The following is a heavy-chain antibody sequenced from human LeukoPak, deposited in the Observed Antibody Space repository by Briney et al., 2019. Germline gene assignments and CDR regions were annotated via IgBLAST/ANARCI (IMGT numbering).Heavy chain of an antibody. V-gene: IGHV3-21*01. J-gene: IGHJ4*02. CDR1: GFTFSSYS. CDR2: ISSSSTYI. D-gene: IGHD5-24*01. Sequence: GGSLRLSCAASGFTFSSYSMNWVRQAPGKGLVWVSSISSSSTYIYYADSLKGRFTISRDNAKNSLYLQMNSLRAEDTAVYYCARSMGRWLQNAFDYWGQGTLVTVSS. CDR3: ARSMGRWLQNAFDY.